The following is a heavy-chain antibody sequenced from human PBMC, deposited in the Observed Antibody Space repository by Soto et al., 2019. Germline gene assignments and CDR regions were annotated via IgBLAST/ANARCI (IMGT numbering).Heavy chain of an antibody. CDR1: GGSISSSDYY. D-gene: IGHD3-10*01. Sequence: ASETLSLTCTVSGGSISSSDYYWGWIRQPPGKGLEWIGTVDYSGTSSYNPSLEGRVTISVDTSRNQFSLKVDSVTAADTAVYYCARRTPLYASESSRFDPWGQGALVTVSS. CDR3: ARRTPLYASESSRFDP. CDR2: VDYSGTS. V-gene: IGHV4-39*01. J-gene: IGHJ5*02.